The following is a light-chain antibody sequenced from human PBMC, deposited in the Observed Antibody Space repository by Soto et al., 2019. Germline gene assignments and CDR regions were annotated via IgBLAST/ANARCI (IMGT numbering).Light chain of an antibody. CDR1: QSVSSN. CDR3: QQSNKWPPVT. V-gene: IGKV3-15*01. Sequence: EIVMTQSPATLSVSPWERVTLSCRASQSVSSNLAWYQQKSGQAPRLLIYGASTRATGIPARFSGSGSGTEFTLTISSQQSEDFAIYYCQQSNKWPPVTFGQGTRLEIK. J-gene: IGKJ5*01. CDR2: GAS.